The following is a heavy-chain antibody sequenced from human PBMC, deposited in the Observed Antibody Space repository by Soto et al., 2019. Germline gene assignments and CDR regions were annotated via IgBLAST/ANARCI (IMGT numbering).Heavy chain of an antibody. Sequence: GGSLRLSCAASGFTFSSYAMSWVRQAPGKGLEWVSAISGSGYSTYYADSVKGRFTISRDNSKNTMYLDMNSLRAEDTAVYYCARPHSSSSWPYYIDSWGQGTLVTVSS. CDR3: ARPHSSSSWPYYIDS. CDR1: GFTFSSYA. J-gene: IGHJ4*02. V-gene: IGHV3-23*01. CDR2: ISGSGYST. D-gene: IGHD6-13*01.